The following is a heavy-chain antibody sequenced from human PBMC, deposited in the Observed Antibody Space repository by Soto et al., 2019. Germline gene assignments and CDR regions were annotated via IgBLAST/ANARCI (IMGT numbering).Heavy chain of an antibody. J-gene: IGHJ6*02. CDR2: INAGNGNT. D-gene: IGHD3-10*01. Sequence: ASVKVSCKASGYTFTSYAMHWVRQAPGQRLEWMGWINAGNGNTKYSQKYQGRVTITRDTSASTAYMELSSLRSEDTAVYYCTYGSGAPLYYYYGMDVWGQGTTVTVS. CDR3: TYGSGAPLYYYYGMDV. V-gene: IGHV1-3*01. CDR1: GYTFTSYA.